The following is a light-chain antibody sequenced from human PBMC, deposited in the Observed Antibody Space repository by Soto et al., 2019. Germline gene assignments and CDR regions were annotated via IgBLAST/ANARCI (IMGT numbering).Light chain of an antibody. Sequence: EIVLTQSPGTLSLSPVERATLSCRARQSVSRSYVAWYQQKFGQAPRLLIYDAFSRATGIPDRLSGSGSGTDFTLTISRVEPEDFAVYYCQQYGNSPWTFGQGTKVDIK. CDR2: DAF. CDR1: QSVSRSY. V-gene: IGKV3-20*01. J-gene: IGKJ1*01. CDR3: QQYGNSPWT.